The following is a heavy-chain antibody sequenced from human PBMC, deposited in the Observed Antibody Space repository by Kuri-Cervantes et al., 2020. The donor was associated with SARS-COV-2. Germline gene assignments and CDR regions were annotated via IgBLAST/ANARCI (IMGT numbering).Heavy chain of an antibody. Sequence: SETLSLTCTVSGGSISSYYWSWIRQSAGKGLEWIGLMYASGGTKYNPSLKSRVTMSVDTSKNQRSLKLRSVAAADTAVYYCATVGYSYASQGYYYYYYMDVRGKGTTVTVSS. J-gene: IGHJ6*03. D-gene: IGHD5-18*01. V-gene: IGHV4-4*07. CDR1: GGSISSYY. CDR3: ATVGYSYASQGYYYYYYMDV. CDR2: MYASGGT.